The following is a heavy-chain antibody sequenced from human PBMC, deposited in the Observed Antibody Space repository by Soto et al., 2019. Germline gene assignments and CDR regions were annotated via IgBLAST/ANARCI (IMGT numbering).Heavy chain of an antibody. Sequence: GESLKISCKGSGYSFTSYWISWVRQMPGKGLEWMGRIDPSDSYTNYSPSFQGHVTISADKSISTAYLQWSSLKASDTAMYYCARHDRDSFTMVQSGVQGWFDPWGQGTLVTVSS. CDR2: IDPSDSYT. CDR3: ARHDRDSFTMVQSGVQGWFDP. V-gene: IGHV5-10-1*01. D-gene: IGHD3-10*01. J-gene: IGHJ5*02. CDR1: GYSFTSYW.